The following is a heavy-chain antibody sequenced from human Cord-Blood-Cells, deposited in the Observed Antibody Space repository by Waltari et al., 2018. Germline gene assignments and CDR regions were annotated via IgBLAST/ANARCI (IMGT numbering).Heavy chain of an antibody. CDR1: GGSISSSY. V-gene: IGHV4-59*01. Sequence: QVQLQESGPGLVKPSETLSLTCTVPGGSISSSYCSWIRQPPGKGLEWIGYIYYSGSTNYNPSLKSRVTISVDTSKNQFSLKLSSVTAADTAVYDCASPSGSGSYYNAFDIWGQGTMVTVSS. J-gene: IGHJ3*02. D-gene: IGHD3-10*01. CDR2: IYYSGST. CDR3: ASPSGSGSYYNAFDI.